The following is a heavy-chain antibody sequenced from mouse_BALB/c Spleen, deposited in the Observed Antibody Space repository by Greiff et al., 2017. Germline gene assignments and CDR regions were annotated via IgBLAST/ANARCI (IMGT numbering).Heavy chain of an antibody. V-gene: IGHV2-2*02. CDR3: AREYGNYWFAY. J-gene: IGHJ3*01. Sequence: QVQLQQSGPGLVQPSQSLSITCTVSGFSLTSYGVHWVRQSPGKGLEWLGVIWSGGSTDYNAAFISRLSISKDNSKSQVFFKMNSLQANDTAIYYCAREYGNYWFAYWGQGTLVTVSA. CDR2: IWSGGST. CDR1: GFSLTSYG. D-gene: IGHD2-10*02.